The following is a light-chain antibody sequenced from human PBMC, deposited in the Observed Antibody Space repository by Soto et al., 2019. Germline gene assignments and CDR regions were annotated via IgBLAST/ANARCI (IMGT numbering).Light chain of an antibody. CDR3: QQYYSATPLT. Sequence: DIVMTQSPDSLAVSLGERATINCKSSQSVLYSSNNKNYLAWYQQKRGQPPKLLIYGASTRESGVPDRFSGSGSGTDFTLTISSLQAEDVAVYYCQQYYSATPLTFGQGTKVEIK. CDR2: GAS. J-gene: IGKJ1*01. V-gene: IGKV4-1*01. CDR1: QSVLYSSNNKNY.